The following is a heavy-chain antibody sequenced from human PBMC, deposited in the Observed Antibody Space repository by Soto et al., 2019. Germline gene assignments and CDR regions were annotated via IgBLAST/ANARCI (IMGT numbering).Heavy chain of an antibody. J-gene: IGHJ6*02. CDR3: ARDGIDSPFGVVIEYYYGMDV. CDR1: GFTFSSYG. Sequence: GGSLRLSCAASGFTFSSYGMHWVRQAPGKGLEWVAVIWYDGSNKYYADSVKGRFTISRDNSKNTLYLQMNSLRAEDTAVYYCARDGIDSPFGVVIEYYYGMDVWGQGTTVTVSS. V-gene: IGHV3-33*01. D-gene: IGHD3-3*01. CDR2: IWYDGSNK.